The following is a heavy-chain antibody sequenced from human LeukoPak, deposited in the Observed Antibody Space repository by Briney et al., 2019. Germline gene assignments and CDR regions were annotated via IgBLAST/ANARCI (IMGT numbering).Heavy chain of an antibody. CDR1: GGSFSGYS. CDR3: RTIFGVVINRDY. J-gene: IGHJ4*02. D-gene: IGHD3-3*01. V-gene: IGHV4-34*01. CDR2: INHSGST. Sequence: SETLSLTCAVYGGSFSGYSWHWIRQPPGKGLEWIGEINHSGSTNYNPSLKGRVTISVDTSKNQFSLKLSSVTAADTAVYYCRTIFGVVINRDYWGQGTLVTVSS.